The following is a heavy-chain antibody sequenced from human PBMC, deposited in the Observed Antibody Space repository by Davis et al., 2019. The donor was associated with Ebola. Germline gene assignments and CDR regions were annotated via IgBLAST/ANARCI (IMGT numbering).Heavy chain of an antibody. CDR1: GGSISSGGYS. CDR2: IYARGST. Sequence: SETLSLTCAVSGGSISSGGYSWSWIRPPPGKGLEWIVYIYARGSTYYNPSLKSRVTISVDRSKNQFSLKLSSVTASDRALYYSARQWVVPAAIPSSYYSYAMDVLGQAPTVTVSS. V-gene: IGHV4-30-2*01. CDR3: ARQWVVPAAIPSSYYSYAMDV. J-gene: IGHJ6*02. D-gene: IGHD2-2*02.